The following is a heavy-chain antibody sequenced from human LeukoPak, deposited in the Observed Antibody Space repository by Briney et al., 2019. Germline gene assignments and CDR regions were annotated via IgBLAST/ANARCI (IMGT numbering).Heavy chain of an antibody. J-gene: IGHJ4*02. V-gene: IGHV3-30*18. Sequence: GRSLRLSCAASAFTFSSYGMHWVRQAPGKVLEWVAVISYDGSNKYYADSVKGRFTISRDNSKNTLYLQMNSLRAEDTAVYYCAKDRSGSYDYWGQGTLVTVSS. CDR1: AFTFSSYG. D-gene: IGHD1-26*01. CDR3: AKDRSGSYDY. CDR2: ISYDGSNK.